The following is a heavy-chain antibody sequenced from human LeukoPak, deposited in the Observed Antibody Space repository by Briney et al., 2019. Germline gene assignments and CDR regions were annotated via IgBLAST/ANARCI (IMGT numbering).Heavy chain of an antibody. J-gene: IGHJ5*02. CDR3: ARDRPHNWFDP. CDR2: IDNDGRAT. Sequence: PGESLRLSCAASGVAFSSYWMHWVRQAPGKGLEGVSRIDNDGRATPYAGSVRGRFTISRDNGKNTLYLQMNSLRPEDTAVYYCARDRPHNWFDPWGQGTLVTVSS. V-gene: IGHV3-74*01. CDR1: GVAFSSYW.